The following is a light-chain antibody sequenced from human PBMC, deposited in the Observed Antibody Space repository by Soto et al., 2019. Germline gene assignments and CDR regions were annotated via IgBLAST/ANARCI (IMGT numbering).Light chain of an antibody. CDR2: DVS. CDR1: SSDVGGYNY. Sequence: QSALTQPASVSGSPGQSITISCTGTSSDVGGYNYVSWFQQQPGKAPKLMIYDVSNRPSGVSSRFSGSKSGNTASLTISGLQAEDEADYYCSSYTTSSTKVFGGGTKLTVL. CDR3: SSYTTSSTKV. V-gene: IGLV2-14*01. J-gene: IGLJ2*01.